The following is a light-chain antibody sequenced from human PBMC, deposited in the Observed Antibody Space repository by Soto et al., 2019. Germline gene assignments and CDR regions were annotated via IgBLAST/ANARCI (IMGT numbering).Light chain of an antibody. CDR1: TGAVTSGNY. V-gene: IGLV7-43*01. CDR3: LLYYGGPGV. Sequence: QAVVTQEPSLTVSPGGTITLTCASSTGAVTSGNYPNWFQQKPGQAPRALIYSTSNKDSWTPARFSGSLLGGKAALTLSGVQPEDEAEYYCLLYYGGPGVFGGGTKLNVL. CDR2: STS. J-gene: IGLJ2*01.